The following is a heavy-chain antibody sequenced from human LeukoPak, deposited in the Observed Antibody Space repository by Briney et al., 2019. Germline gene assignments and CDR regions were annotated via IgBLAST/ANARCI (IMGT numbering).Heavy chain of an antibody. CDR3: ARKQTGTVYDV. V-gene: IGHV4-39*07. D-gene: IGHD1-7*01. CDR1: GGSISSSSYY. J-gene: IGHJ4*02. CDR2: FSSGGSA. Sequence: SKTLSLTCIVPGGSISSSSYYWAWIRQSPGKGLEWIGTFSSGGSAYYNPSLTSRVSISKDTSDNQFSLRLYSVTAADTAVYYCARKQTGTVYDVWGQGTQVTVSS.